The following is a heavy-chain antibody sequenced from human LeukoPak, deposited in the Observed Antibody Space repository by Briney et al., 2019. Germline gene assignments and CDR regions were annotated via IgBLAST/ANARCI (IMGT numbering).Heavy chain of an antibody. V-gene: IGHV3-23*01. D-gene: IGHD3-3*01. Sequence: GGSLRLSCSASGFTFSDYAPNWVRQAPGKGLVWVSTINVGGATAYYADSVKGRFTTSRDTSKNTLYLYMNSLRAEDTALYYCCFGVLSSVFFDYWGEGTPVTVSS. CDR3: CFGVLSSVFFDY. CDR2: INVGGATA. J-gene: IGHJ4*02. CDR1: GFTFSDYA.